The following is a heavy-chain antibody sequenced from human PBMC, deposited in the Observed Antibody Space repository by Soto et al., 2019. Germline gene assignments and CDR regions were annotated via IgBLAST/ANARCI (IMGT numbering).Heavy chain of an antibody. J-gene: IGHJ4*02. Sequence: GGSLRLSCAASGCTFSNYTMSWVRQTPGKGLEWVSGISGNGGSTYYADSVKGRFTISRDNSKNTLNLQMNTLRAEDTAVYYCAKDIFHSSWSPDTYFDYWGQGNLVTVSS. CDR2: ISGNGGST. D-gene: IGHD6-6*01. CDR1: GCTFSNYT. CDR3: AKDIFHSSWSPDTYFDY. V-gene: IGHV3-23*01.